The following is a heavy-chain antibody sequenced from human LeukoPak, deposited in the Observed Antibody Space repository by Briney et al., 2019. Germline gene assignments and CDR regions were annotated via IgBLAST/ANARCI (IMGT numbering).Heavy chain of an antibody. Sequence: ASVKVSCKASGGTFSSYAISWVRQAPGQGLEWMGGIIPIFGTANYAQKFQGRVTITTDESTSTAYMELSSLRSEDTAVYDCARARDTAMEPTPHYYYYMDVWGKGTTVTVSS. D-gene: IGHD5-18*01. CDR3: ARARDTAMEPTPHYYYYMDV. CDR2: IIPIFGTA. V-gene: IGHV1-69*05. J-gene: IGHJ6*03. CDR1: GGTFSSYA.